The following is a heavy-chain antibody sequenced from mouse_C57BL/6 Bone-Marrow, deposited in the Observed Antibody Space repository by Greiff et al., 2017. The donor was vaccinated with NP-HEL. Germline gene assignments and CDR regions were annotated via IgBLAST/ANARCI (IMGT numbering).Heavy chain of an antibody. V-gene: IGHV1-18*01. CDR2: INPNNGGT. CDR1: GYTFTDYN. CDR3: ARKGITTVVALYYFDY. Sequence: VQLKQSGPELVKPGASVKIPCKASGYTFTDYNMDWVKQSHGKSLEWIGDINPNNGGTIYNQKFKGKATLTVDKSSSTAYMELRSLTSEDTAVYYCARKGITTVVALYYFDYWGQGTTLTVSS. J-gene: IGHJ2*01. D-gene: IGHD1-1*01.